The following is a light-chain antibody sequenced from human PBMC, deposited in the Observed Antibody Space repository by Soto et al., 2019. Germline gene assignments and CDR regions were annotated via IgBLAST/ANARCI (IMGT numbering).Light chain of an antibody. V-gene: IGLV2-14*01. CDR3: NSYTTTYTLV. CDR1: NSDIGAYNY. Sequence: QSALTQPASVSGSPGQSITIPCTGTNSDIGAYNYVSWYQHHPGKAPKLIIYEVTNRPSGVSNRFSASKSGNTAYLTISGLQAEDEADYYCNSYTTTYTLVFGTGTKLTVL. J-gene: IGLJ1*01. CDR2: EVT.